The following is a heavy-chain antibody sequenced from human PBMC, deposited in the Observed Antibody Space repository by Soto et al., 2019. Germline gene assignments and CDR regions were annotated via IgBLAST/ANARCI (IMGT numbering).Heavy chain of an antibody. CDR1: GGSISTGGYY. J-gene: IGHJ4*02. V-gene: IGHV4-31*03. D-gene: IGHD2-2*01. CDR3: ARGRSDIAVVPVDF. CDR2: IYYTGSA. Sequence: QVQLQESGPGLVKPSQTLSLTCTVSGGSISTGGYYWSWIRQYPGKGLEWIGYIYYTGSAHYNPSLTSRVTMAVDTSNSHFSLKLTSVTAADTAVYYCARGRSDIAVVPVDFWGPGTLVSVSS.